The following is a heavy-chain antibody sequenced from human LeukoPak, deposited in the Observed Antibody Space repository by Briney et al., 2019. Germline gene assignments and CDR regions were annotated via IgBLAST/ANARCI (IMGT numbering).Heavy chain of an antibody. CDR3: VTGAPTSYSLAY. D-gene: IGHD6-13*01. CDR1: GGSISSYY. Sequence: SETLSLTCTVSGGSISSYYWSWIRQPPGKGLEWIGYIYYSGSTNYNPSLKSRVTISVDTSKNQFSLKLSSVTAADTAVYYCVTGAPTSYSLAYWGQGTLVTVSS. CDR2: IYYSGST. J-gene: IGHJ4*02. V-gene: IGHV4-59*08.